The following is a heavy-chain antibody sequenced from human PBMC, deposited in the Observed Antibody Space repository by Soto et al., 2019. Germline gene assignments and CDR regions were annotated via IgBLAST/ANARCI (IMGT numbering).Heavy chain of an antibody. V-gene: IGHV3-7*01. CDR3: ASRVYSSSWSLFDY. CDR1: GFTFSSYW. CDR2: IKQDGSEK. Sequence: QPGGSLRLSCAASGFTFSSYWMNWVRQAPGKGLERVANIKQDGSEKYYVDNVKGRFTISRDNSKNSLYLQMTSLRVEDTAEYYCASRVYSSSWSLFDYWGQGT. D-gene: IGHD6-13*01. J-gene: IGHJ4*02.